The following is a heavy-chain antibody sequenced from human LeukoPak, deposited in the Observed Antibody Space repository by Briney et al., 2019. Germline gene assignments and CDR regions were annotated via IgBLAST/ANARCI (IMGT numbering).Heavy chain of an antibody. CDR2: ISESGANT. J-gene: IGHJ4*02. CDR3: AKDSSGWSPYYFDY. V-gene: IGHV3-23*01. Sequence: GGSLRLSCAASGFTFSSYAMSWVRQAPGKGLEWVSTISESGANTHYAASVKGRFTISRDNSKNTLYLQMNSLRAEDTAVYYCAKDSSGWSPYYFDYWGQGTLVTVSS. CDR1: GFTFSSYA. D-gene: IGHD6-19*01.